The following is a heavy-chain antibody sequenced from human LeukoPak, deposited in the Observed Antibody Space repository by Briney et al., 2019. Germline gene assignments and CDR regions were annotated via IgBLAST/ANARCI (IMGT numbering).Heavy chain of an antibody. CDR2: INARGDT. J-gene: IGHJ5*02. CDR1: GWSFNDYY. Sequence: SETLSLTCAVYGWSFNDYYWNWIRQPPGKGLEWIGEINARGDTNYNPSLKSRVTISVDTSKKQFSLRLTSLIAADTALYYCARGQVPTARGYDWFDPWGQGTLVTVSS. D-gene: IGHD2-2*01. V-gene: IGHV4-34*01. CDR3: ARGQVPTARGYDWFDP.